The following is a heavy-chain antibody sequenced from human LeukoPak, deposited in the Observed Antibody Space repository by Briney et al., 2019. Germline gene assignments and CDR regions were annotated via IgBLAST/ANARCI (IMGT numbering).Heavy chain of an antibody. CDR3: ARDLTISGYGMDV. Sequence: ASVKVSCKASGGTFISYAISWVRQAPGQGLEWMGRIIPILGIANYAQKFQGRVTIIADKSTSTAYMELSSLRSEDTAVYYCARDLTISGYGMDVWGQGTTVTVSS. D-gene: IGHD3-3*01. J-gene: IGHJ6*02. CDR1: GGTFISYA. CDR2: IIPILGIA. V-gene: IGHV1-69*04.